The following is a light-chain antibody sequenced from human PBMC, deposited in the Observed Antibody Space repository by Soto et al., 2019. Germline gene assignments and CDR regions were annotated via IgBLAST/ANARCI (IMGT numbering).Light chain of an antibody. V-gene: IGKV1-9*01. Sequence: DIQLTQSPSFLSASVGDRVTITCRASQGISSYLAWYQQKPGKAPKLLIYAASTLQSGVPSRFSGSGSGTEFTLTISRLQPEDVATYYCQQLKSYPITVGQGTRLESK. CDR3: QQLKSYPIT. CDR1: QGISSY. CDR2: AAS. J-gene: IGKJ5*01.